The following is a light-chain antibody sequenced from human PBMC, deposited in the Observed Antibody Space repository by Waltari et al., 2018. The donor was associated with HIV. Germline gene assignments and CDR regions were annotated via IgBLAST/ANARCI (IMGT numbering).Light chain of an antibody. CDR3: QSYDANNPWI. Sequence: FMLTQRRSVSESPGKTVTISCSRTSGNIATNYVPWYPQRPASAPTLVIYEDKRRLSGVFARFSGSIDIPSNSASLTISGLQAEDEADYYCQSYDANNPWIFGGGTTLTVL. CDR2: EDK. V-gene: IGLV6-57*04. J-gene: IGLJ2*01. CDR1: SGNIATNY.